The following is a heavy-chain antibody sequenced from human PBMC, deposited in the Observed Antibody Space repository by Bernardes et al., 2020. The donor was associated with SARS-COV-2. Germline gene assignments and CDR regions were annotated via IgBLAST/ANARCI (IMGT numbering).Heavy chain of an antibody. CDR3: VKEAAETAYGDF. J-gene: IGHJ4*02. D-gene: IGHD6-13*01. CDR1: GFTFGSFA. V-gene: IGHV3-23*01. Sequence: GGSLRLSCVASGFTFGSFAMSWVRQAPGKGLEWVSAISDISTRLYYTDSVKGRFTISRDNSKNTLYLQMNTLRADDTAVYFCVKEAAETAYGDFRGQGILVTVAS. CDR2: ISDISTRL.